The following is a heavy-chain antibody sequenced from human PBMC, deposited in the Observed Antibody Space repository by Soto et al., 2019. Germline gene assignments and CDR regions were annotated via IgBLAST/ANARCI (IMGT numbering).Heavy chain of an antibody. V-gene: IGHV3-23*01. CDR2: IGGSGTSI. J-gene: IGHJ5*02. CDR3: AKDRHGDCSAEAPKGECFDP. Sequence: EVQVLESGGDLVQPGGSLRLSCAASGFTFNKFAMTWVRQAPGKGLEWVSTIGGSGTSIFYAESVKGRFTISRDNSKNTMYLQLNSLAAEDTDVYYCAKDRHGDCSAEAPKGECFDPWGQGTLVTVSS. CDR1: GFTFNKFA. D-gene: IGHD3-16*01.